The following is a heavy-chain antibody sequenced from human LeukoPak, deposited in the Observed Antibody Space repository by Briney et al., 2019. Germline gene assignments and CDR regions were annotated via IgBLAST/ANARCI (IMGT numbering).Heavy chain of an antibody. Sequence: PGGSLRLSCAASGFTFSSYSMNWVRQAPGKGLEWVSSISSSSSYIYYADSVKGRFTISRDNAKSSLYLQMNSLRAEDTAVYYCARASKWLFGIPFDYWGQGTLVTVSS. CDR3: ARASKWLFGIPFDY. CDR2: ISSSSSYI. J-gene: IGHJ4*02. D-gene: IGHD3-22*01. CDR1: GFTFSSYS. V-gene: IGHV3-21*04.